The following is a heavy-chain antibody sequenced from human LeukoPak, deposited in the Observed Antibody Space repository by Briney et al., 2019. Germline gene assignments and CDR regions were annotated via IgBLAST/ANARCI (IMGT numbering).Heavy chain of an antibody. D-gene: IGHD3-9*01. V-gene: IGHV1-18*01. CDR3: ARQGDDILPGLHNDY. J-gene: IGHJ4*02. Sequence: GASVKISCKASGYTFTSYGISWVRQAPGQGLEWMGWISAYDGNTNYAQKLQGRVTMTTDTSTSTAYMELRSLRSDDTAVYYCARQGDDILPGLHNDYWGQGTLVTVSS. CDR1: GYTFTSYG. CDR2: ISAYDGNT.